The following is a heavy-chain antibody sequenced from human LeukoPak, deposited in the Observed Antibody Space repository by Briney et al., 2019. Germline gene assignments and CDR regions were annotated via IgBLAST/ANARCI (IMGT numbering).Heavy chain of an antibody. CDR1: GDSFSSNSAG. J-gene: IGHJ4*02. CDR2: TYYRSKLYS. CDR3: VRDFRDQYDKGASNFDY. Sequence: SQTLSLTCAISGDSFSSNSAGWNWIRQSPSRGLEWLGSTYYRSKLYSNYATSVRGRISITPDTSENQFSLHLTSVTPGDTATYYCVRDFRDQYDKGASNFDYWGQGILVTVYS. D-gene: IGHD3-10*01. V-gene: IGHV6-1*01.